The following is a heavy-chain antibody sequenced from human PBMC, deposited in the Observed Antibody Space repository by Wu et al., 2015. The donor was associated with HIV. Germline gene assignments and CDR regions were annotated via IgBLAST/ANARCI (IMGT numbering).Heavy chain of an antibody. CDR2: INPNTGGA. CDR3: ARSHKWLQLRYQGIFDY. V-gene: IGHV1/OR15-1*04. Sequence: QVQLMQSGAELKKPGASVTVSCKTSGYIFTDYYLHWVRQAPGQGLEWMGWINPNTGGATYVQKFQGRVTMTRDTSITTVYMELKRLTSEDTAMYFCARSHKWLQLRYQGIFDYWGQGTLVTVSS. D-gene: IGHD5-24*01. CDR1: GYIFTDYY. J-gene: IGHJ4*02.